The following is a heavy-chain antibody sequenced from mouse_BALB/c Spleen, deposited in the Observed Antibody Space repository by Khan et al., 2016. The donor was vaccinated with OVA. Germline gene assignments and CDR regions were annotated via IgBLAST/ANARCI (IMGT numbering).Heavy chain of an antibody. V-gene: IGHV2-3*01. CDR2: IWGDGST. J-gene: IGHJ4*01. CDR1: GFSLTSYG. Sequence: QVQLKESGPGLVAPSQSLSITCTVSGFSLTSYGVSWVRQPPGKGLEWLGVIWGDGSTTYHSALISSLITSTDNTKSQFFLKLISLQTDDTATYYCAKFTPDYYSMDYWGQGTSVTVSA. CDR3: AKFTPDYYSMDY. D-gene: IGHD1-1*01.